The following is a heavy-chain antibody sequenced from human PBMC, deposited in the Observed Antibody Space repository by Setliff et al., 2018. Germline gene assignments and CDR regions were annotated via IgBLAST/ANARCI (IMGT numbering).Heavy chain of an antibody. V-gene: IGHV1-69*11. CDR1: GGAFSDYG. D-gene: IGHD3-3*01. CDR2: IIPILETT. J-gene: IGHJ4*02. CDR3: ARWNGSGYFYY. Sequence: SVKVSCKVSGGAFSDYGLSWVRQAPGQGLLWMGRIIPILETTNYAQNFQGRVSITADESTRTAYMELSSLTFEDTAVYYCARWNGSGYFYYWGQGTWVTVSS.